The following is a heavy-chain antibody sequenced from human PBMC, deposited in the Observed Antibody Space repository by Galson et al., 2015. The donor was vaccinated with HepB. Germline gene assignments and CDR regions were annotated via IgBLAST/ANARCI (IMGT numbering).Heavy chain of an antibody. CDR3: ARGGSGYSYGFSLGYYYYMDV. CDR1: GFTFSSYG. CDR2: IWYDGSNK. D-gene: IGHD5-18*01. J-gene: IGHJ6*03. Sequence: SLRLSCAASGFTFSSYGMHWVRQAPGKGLEWVAVIWYDGSNKYYADSVKGRFTISRDNSKNTLYLQMNSLRAEDTAVYYCARGGSGYSYGFSLGYYYYMDVWGKGTTVTVSS. V-gene: IGHV3-33*01.